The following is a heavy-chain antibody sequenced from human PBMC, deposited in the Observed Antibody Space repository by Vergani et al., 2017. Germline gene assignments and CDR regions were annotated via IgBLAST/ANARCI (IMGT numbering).Heavy chain of an antibody. J-gene: IGHJ4*02. D-gene: IGHD6-25*01. CDR1: GFTFSSYS. Sequence: EVQLVESGGGLVKPGGSLRLSCAASGFTFSSYSMNWVRQAPGKGLEWVSSISSSSSYIYYADSVKGRFTISRDNAKNSLYLQMNSLRAEDTAVYYCARDGWNMVYSSGVTDYWGQGTLVTVSS. CDR2: ISSSSSYI. V-gene: IGHV3-21*01. CDR3: ARDGWNMVYSSGVTDY.